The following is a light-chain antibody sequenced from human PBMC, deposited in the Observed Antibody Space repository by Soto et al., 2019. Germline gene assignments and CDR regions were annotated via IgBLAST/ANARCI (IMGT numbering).Light chain of an antibody. CDR1: QSVNSNF. J-gene: IGKJ2*03. CDR2: GVS. CDR3: QQYGSSPRS. Sequence: VVTKSPGTLSLSKGKRATLSCRASQSVNSNFFAWYQQKPGQAPRLLIYGVSSRATGIPDRFTGSGSGTDFALTISGLEPEDFAIYYCQQYGSSPRSFGQGTKVDIK. V-gene: IGKV3-20*01.